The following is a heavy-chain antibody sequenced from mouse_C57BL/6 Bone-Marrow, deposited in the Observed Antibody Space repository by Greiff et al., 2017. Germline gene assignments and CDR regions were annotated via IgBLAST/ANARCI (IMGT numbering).Heavy chain of an antibody. J-gene: IGHJ1*03. D-gene: IGHD1-1*01. CDR3: AKGGTTVVDWYFDV. CDR1: GFSLTSYG. V-gene: IGHV2-5*01. Sequence: QVQLQQPGPGLVQPSQSLSITCTVSGFSLTSYGVHWVRQSPGKGLEWLGVIWRGGSTDYNAAFMSRLSITKDNSKSQVFFKMNSLQADDTAIYYCAKGGTTVVDWYFDVWGTGTTVTVSS. CDR2: IWRGGST.